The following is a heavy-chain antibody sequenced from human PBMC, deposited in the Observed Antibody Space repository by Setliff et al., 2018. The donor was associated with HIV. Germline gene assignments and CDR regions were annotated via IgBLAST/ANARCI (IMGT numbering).Heavy chain of an antibody. V-gene: IGHV3-30*02. J-gene: IGHJ3*02. D-gene: IGHD2-15*01. CDR3: ARDRGYPDSFNI. CDR1: GFTFSNYG. CDR2: IRSDESET. Sequence: GGSLRLSCAASGFTFSNYGMHWVRQGPGKGLEWVAFIRSDESETYYADSVKGRFTISRDTSKNTLHLQMISLRVEDTALYYCARDRGYPDSFNIWGQGTTVTVSS.